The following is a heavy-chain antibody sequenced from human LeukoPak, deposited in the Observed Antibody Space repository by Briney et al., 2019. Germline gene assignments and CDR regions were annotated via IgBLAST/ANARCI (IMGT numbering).Heavy chain of an antibody. J-gene: IGHJ4*01. Sequence: PGASVKLSCAASGFPFSNYDMHWVRQAPGKGLEWMGVISADGSDKYYADSVQGRFTISRDNSNSTVCLQMSSLRPDDTAAYYCAKYKGREGDYWGQGNLVTAYS. CDR1: GFPFSNYD. V-gene: IGHV3-30*18. CDR3: AKYKGREGDY. CDR2: ISADGSDK. D-gene: IGHD1-14*01.